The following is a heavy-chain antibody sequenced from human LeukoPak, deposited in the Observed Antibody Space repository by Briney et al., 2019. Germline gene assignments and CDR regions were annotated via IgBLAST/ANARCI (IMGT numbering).Heavy chain of an antibody. CDR2: MSPNSDNR. V-gene: IGHV1-8*01. CDR3: AAIMVVTAGVAFNI. J-gene: IGHJ3*02. CDR1: GYTFTSYD. D-gene: IGHD2-21*02. Sequence: GASVKVSCKASGYTFTSYDINLVRQATGQGLEWMGWMSPNSDNRGYEQNFQGRVTMTMDTSISTAYMELSSLRSEDTAVYYCAAIMVVTAGVAFNIWGQGTMVTVSS.